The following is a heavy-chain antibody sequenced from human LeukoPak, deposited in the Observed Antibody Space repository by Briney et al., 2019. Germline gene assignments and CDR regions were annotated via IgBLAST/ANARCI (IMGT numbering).Heavy chain of an antibody. CDR1: GYTFTSYY. J-gene: IGHJ4*02. V-gene: IGHV1-46*01. Sequence: ASVKVSCKASGYTFTSYYMHWVRQAPGQGLEWMGIINPSGGSTSYAQKFQGRVTMTRDTSTSTVYMELSSLRSEDTAVYYCAREIRRYSYGLGDFDYWGQGTLVTVSS. CDR2: INPSGGST. D-gene: IGHD5-18*01. CDR3: AREIRRYSYGLGDFDY.